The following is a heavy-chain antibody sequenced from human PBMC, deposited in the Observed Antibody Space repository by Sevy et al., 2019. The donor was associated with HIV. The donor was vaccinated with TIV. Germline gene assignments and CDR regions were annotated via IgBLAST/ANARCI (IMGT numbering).Heavy chain of an antibody. CDR2: IKQDGSEK. CDR3: ARSSSRYGGNAFDI. J-gene: IGHJ3*02. D-gene: IGHD6-13*01. CDR1: GFTFSSYW. V-gene: IGHV3-7*01. Sequence: GGSLRLSCAASGFTFSSYWMSWVRQAPGKGLEWVANIKQDGSEKYYVDSVKGRFTISRENAKNSLYLQMNSLRAEDTAVYYCARSSSRYGGNAFDIWGQGTMVTVSS.